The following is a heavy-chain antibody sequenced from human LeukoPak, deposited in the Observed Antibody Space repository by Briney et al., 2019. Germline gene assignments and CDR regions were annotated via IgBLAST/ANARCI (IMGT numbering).Heavy chain of an antibody. D-gene: IGHD2-15*01. J-gene: IGHJ4*02. CDR1: GFAFSNYW. V-gene: IGHV3-74*01. CDR3: ARAAAVSAIPSD. CDR2: INSDGSIT. Sequence: GGSLRLSCAASGFAFSNYWMHWVRQAPGKGLMWVSRINSDGSITSYADSVKGRFTISRDNAKNTLYLQMNRLRAEDTGVYYCARAAAVSAIPSDWGQGTLVIISS.